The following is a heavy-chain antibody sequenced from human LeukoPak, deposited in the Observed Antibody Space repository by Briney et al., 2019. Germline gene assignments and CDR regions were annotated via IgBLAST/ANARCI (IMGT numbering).Heavy chain of an antibody. CDR1: GYTFINNY. D-gene: IGHD1-1*01. CDR2: INPSGGST. V-gene: IGHV1-46*01. CDR3: ARGETSGTYYFDY. J-gene: IGHJ4*02. Sequence: ASVKVSCKASGYTFINNYMHWVRQAPRQGPEWMGIINPSGGSTSYAQKFQGRVTMTRDTSTSTVYMEVSSLRSEDMAVYYCARGETSGTYYFDYWGQGTLVTVSS.